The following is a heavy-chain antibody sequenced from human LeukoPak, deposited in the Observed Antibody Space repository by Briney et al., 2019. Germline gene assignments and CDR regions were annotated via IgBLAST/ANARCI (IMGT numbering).Heavy chain of an antibody. V-gene: IGHV3-23*01. CDR3: ARVRGGSGSSYAADAFDI. CDR1: GFTFSSYA. J-gene: IGHJ3*02. CDR2: ISGSGGST. Sequence: GGSLRLSCAASGFTFSSYAMSWVRQAPGKGLEWVSAISGSGGSTYYADSVKGRFTISRDNAKSTLYLQMNSLRAEDPAVYYCARVRGGSGSSYAADAFDIWGQGTMVTVSS. D-gene: IGHD1-26*01.